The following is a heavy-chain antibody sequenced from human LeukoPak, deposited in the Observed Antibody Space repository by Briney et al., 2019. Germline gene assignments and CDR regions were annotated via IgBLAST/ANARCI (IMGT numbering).Heavy chain of an antibody. CDR3: ARDKGMNAHCDP. Sequence: SVKVSCKASGGTFSSYAISWVRQAPGQGLEWMGGIIPIFGTANYAQKFQGRVTITTDETTSTAYMELSSLRSEDTAVYYCARDKGMNAHCDPGGQGTLVTVSS. D-gene: IGHD2-2*01. V-gene: IGHV1-69*05. CDR2: IIPIFGTA. CDR1: GGTFSSYA. J-gene: IGHJ5*02.